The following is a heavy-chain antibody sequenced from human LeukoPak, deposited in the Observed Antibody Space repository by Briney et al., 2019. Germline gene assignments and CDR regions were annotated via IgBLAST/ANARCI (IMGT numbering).Heavy chain of an antibody. CDR2: IYYSGST. J-gene: IGHJ4*02. CDR1: GYSISSGYY. CDR3: ARGYDSYDY. V-gene: IGHV4-61*01. D-gene: IGHD3-22*01. Sequence: PSETLSLTCAVSGYSISSGYYWSWIRQPPGKGLEWIGYIYYSGSTNYNPSLKSRVTISVDTSKNQFSLRLSSVTAADTAVYYCARGYDSYDYWGQGTLVTVSS.